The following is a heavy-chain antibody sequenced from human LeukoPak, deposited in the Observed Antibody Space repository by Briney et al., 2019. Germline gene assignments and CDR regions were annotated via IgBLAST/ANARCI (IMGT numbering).Heavy chain of an antibody. V-gene: IGHV3-49*04. J-gene: IGHJ3*02. CDR2: IRSKSYGGTT. CDR1: GFTFGDYA. D-gene: IGHD2-15*01. Sequence: GGSLRLSCTASGFTFGDYAMAWVRQAPGKGLEWVGFIRSKSYGGTTEYAASVKGRFTISRDDSKSIAYLQMNSVKTEDTAVYYCSRGPYCSSGSCYPDPDAFDIWGQGTVVTVSS. CDR3: SRGPYCSSGSCYPDPDAFDI.